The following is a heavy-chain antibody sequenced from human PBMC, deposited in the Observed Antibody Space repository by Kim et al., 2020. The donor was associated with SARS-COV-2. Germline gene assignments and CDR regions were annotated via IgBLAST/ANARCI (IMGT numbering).Heavy chain of an antibody. CDR2: INPSGGST. V-gene: IGHV1-46*01. CDR3: ARGVRGVRYYYYGMDV. CDR1: GYTFTSYY. J-gene: IGHJ6*02. Sequence: ASVKVSCKASGYTFTSYYMHWVRQAPGQGLEWMGIINPSGGSTSYAQKFQGRVTMTRDTSTSTVYMELSSLRSEDTAVYYCARGVRGVRYYYYGMDVWGQGTTVTVSS. D-gene: IGHD3-10*01.